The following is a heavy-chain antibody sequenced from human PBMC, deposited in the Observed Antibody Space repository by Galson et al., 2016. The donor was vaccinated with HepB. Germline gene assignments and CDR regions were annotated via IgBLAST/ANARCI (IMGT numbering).Heavy chain of an antibody. D-gene: IGHD3-16*02. Sequence: LRLSCAASGFTVSNNYMSWVRQAPGKGLECVSLIYSGGSTSYADSVKGRFTISRDHFKNTLYLQMNSLRAEDTAVYFCTCGRSPGAYWGRGTLVTVSS. CDR3: TCGRSPGAY. CDR2: IYSGGST. V-gene: IGHV3-53*01. J-gene: IGHJ4*02. CDR1: GFTVSNNY.